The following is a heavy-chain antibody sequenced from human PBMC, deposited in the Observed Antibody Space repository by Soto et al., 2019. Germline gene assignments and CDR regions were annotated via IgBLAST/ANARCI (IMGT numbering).Heavy chain of an antibody. CDR2: IWYDGSNK. J-gene: IGHJ4*02. Sequence: PGGSLRLSCAASGFTFSSYGMHWVRQAPGKGLEWVAVIWYDGSNKYYADSVKGRFTISRDNSKNTLYLQMNSLRAEDTAVYYCARDHPEGAGIVATSGDYWGQGTLVTVSS. D-gene: IGHD5-12*01. V-gene: IGHV3-33*01. CDR1: GFTFSSYG. CDR3: ARDHPEGAGIVATSGDY.